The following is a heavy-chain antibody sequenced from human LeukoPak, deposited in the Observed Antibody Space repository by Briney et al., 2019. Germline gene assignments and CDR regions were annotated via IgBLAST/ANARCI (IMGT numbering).Heavy chain of an antibody. J-gene: IGHJ3*02. D-gene: IGHD6-13*01. V-gene: IGHV4-59*11. CDR2: IYYNGNT. Sequence: SESLSLTCTVSGGSISSHYWNWIRQAPGKGLEWIGNIYYNGNTNYNSSLKSRVTILVDGSQNQFSLSLRSVTAADTAVYYCARAKQQLVFDAFDIWGQGTMATVSS. CDR1: GGSISSHY. CDR3: ARAKQQLVFDAFDI.